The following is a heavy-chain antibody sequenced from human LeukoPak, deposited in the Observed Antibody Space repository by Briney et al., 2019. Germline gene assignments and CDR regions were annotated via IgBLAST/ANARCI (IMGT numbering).Heavy chain of an antibody. D-gene: IGHD6-25*01. CDR2: INHSGST. CDR1: GFTFSNYW. CDR3: ARKGISAMAAAFDY. Sequence: GSLRLSCAASGFTFSNYWMHWVRQPPGKGLEWIGEINHSGSTNYNPSLKSRVTMSVDTSKNQFSLKLSSVTAADTAVYYCARKGISAMAAAFDYWGQGTLVTVSS. J-gene: IGHJ4*02. V-gene: IGHV4-34*01.